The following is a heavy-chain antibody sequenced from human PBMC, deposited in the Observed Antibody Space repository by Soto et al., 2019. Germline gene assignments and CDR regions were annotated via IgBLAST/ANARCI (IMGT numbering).Heavy chain of an antibody. CDR1: GGSFRNYY. CDR2: VNHSGEA. CDR3: AREGGEYYDSSGYWHHWFDP. J-gene: IGHJ5*02. Sequence: PSETLSLTCGVYGGSFRNYYWIWVRQPPGKGLEWIGEVNHSGEATYNPSLQSRITISVDTSRNQFSLKLSSVTAADTAVYFCAREGGEYYDSSGYWHHWFDPWGQGTLVTVSS. D-gene: IGHD3-22*01. V-gene: IGHV4-34*01.